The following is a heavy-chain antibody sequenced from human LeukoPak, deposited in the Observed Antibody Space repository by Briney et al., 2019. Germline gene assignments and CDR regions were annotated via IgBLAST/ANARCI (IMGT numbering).Heavy chain of an antibody. CDR3: ARSYWFDP. CDR1: GGSFSGYY. V-gene: IGHV4-34*01. Sequence: KPSETLSLTCAVYGGSFSGYYWSWIRQPPGKGLEWIGEINNSGSTNYNPSLKSRVTISVDTSKNQFSLKLSSVTAADTAVYYCARSYWFDPWGQGTLVTVSS. CDR2: INNSGST. J-gene: IGHJ5*02.